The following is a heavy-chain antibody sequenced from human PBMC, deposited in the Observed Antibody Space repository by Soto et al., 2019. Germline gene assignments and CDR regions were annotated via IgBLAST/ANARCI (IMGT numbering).Heavy chain of an antibody. CDR2: IYRTGST. CDR3: ASRDPGTSVDY. D-gene: IGHD1-7*01. Sequence: PETLSLTCAVSGGSFTSNNWWTWVRQPPGQGLEWIGEIYRTGSTNYNPSLKSRVTISLNKSENQFSLKVTSLTAADTAVYYCASRDPGTSVDYWGQGTLVTVSS. CDR1: GGSFTSNNW. J-gene: IGHJ4*02. V-gene: IGHV4-4*03.